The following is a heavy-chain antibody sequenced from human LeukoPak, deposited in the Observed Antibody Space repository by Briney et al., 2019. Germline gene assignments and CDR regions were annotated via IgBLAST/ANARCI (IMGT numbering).Heavy chain of an antibody. V-gene: IGHV4-39*01. J-gene: IGHJ4*02. CDR1: GGSISGSNYF. Sequence: SETLSLTRTVSGGSISGSNYFWGWIRQPPGKGLELIGSIYYTGSTYYNPSLKSRVTISVDTSKNQFFLKLNSVTAADTAMFYCASLYGGYPYWGQGTLVTVSS. CDR3: ASLYGGYPY. D-gene: IGHD5-12*01. CDR2: IYYTGST.